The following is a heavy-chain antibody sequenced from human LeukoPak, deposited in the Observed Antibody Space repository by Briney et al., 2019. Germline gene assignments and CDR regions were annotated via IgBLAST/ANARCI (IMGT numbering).Heavy chain of an antibody. CDR1: GFTFSSYA. J-gene: IGHJ4*02. CDR2: ISSNGGST. D-gene: IGHD6-19*01. V-gene: IGHV3-64*01. CDR3: ARGAGYSSGWYAY. Sequence: GGSLRLSCAASGFTFSSYAMHWVRQAPGKGLEYVSAISSNGGSTYYANSVKGRFTISRDNSKNTLYLQMGSLRAEDMAVYYCARGAGYSSGWYAYWGQGTLVTVSS.